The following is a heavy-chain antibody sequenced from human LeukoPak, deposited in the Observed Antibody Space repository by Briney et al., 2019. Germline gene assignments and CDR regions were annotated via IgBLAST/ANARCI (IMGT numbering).Heavy chain of an antibody. J-gene: IGHJ6*02. V-gene: IGHV4-59*01. Sequence: TSETLSFTGTGSCGSISSYYWSWIREPPGKGLEWIGYIYYSGSTNYNPSLKSRVTISVDTSKNQFSLKLSSVTAADTAVYYCARDNDYGQVHYYYGMDVWGQGATVTVSS. CDR1: CGSISSYY. D-gene: IGHD4-17*01. CDR2: IYYSGST. CDR3: ARDNDYGQVHYYYGMDV.